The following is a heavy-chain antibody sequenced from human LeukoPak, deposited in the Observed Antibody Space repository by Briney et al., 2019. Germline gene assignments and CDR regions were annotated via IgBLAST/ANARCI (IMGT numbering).Heavy chain of an antibody. D-gene: IGHD6-19*01. CDR2: ISGSGGST. V-gene: IGHV3-23*01. CDR3: AKFHSSGWYYFDY. J-gene: IGHJ4*02. Sequence: GGSLRLSCAASGFTFSSYAMSWVRQAPGKGLEWVSAISGSGGSTYYADSVKGRFTISRDNSENTLYLQMNSLRAEDAAVYYCAKFHSSGWYYFDYWGQGTLVTVSS. CDR1: GFTFSSYA.